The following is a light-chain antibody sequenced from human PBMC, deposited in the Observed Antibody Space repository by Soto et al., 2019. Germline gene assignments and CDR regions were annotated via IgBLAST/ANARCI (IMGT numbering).Light chain of an antibody. V-gene: IGKV3-15*01. J-gene: IGKJ1*01. CDR1: QNISTN. CDR3: QQYNNWPRT. CDR2: GAS. Sequence: DIVMTQSPATLSVSPGERATLSCRASQNISTNLAWYQQKLGQAPRLLIYGASTRATGISARFSGSGSGTEFTLTITSLQSEDFAIYYCQQYNNWPRTFGQGTKVDIK.